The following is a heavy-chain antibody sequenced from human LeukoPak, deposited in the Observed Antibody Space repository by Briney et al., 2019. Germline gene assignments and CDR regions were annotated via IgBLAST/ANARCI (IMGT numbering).Heavy chain of an antibody. CDR1: GYTLTSYG. D-gene: IGHD3-10*01. J-gene: IGHJ4*02. CDR2: ISGYNGNT. CDR3: ARDPAFRGAQMEY. V-gene: IGHV1-18*01. Sequence: GASVKVSCKASGYTLTSYGFSWVRQAPGQGLEWMGWISGYNGNTNYAQNLQGRVAMTIDTSTSTAYMELRSLRSDDTAVYYCARDPAFRGAQMEYWGQGTLVTVFS.